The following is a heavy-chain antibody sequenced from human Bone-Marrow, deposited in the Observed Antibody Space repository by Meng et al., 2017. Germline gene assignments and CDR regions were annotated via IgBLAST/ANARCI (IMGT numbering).Heavy chain of an antibody. D-gene: IGHD3-10*01. CDR1: GGSFSGYY. J-gene: IGHJ4*01. Sequence: SETLSLTCAVYGGSFSGYYWSWIRQPPGKGLEWIGEINHSGSTNYNPSLKSRVTISVDTSKNQFSLKLSSVTAADTAVYYCAREHWGFGELPPYFDYWGHGTLVT. CDR3: AREHWGFGELPPYFDY. V-gene: IGHV4-34*01. CDR2: INHSGST.